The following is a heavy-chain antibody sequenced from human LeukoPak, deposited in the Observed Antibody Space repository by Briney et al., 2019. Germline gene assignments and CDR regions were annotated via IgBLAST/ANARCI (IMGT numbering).Heavy chain of an antibody. D-gene: IGHD3-3*01. J-gene: IGHJ4*02. V-gene: IGHV4-59*01. CDR3: ARASIFGVVIFDY. Sequence: SETLSLTCTVSGSSISSYYWSWIRQPPGKGLEWIGYIYYSGSTNYNPSLKSRVTISVDTSKNQFSLKLSSVTAADTAVYYCARASIFGVVIFDYWGQGTLVTVSS. CDR1: GSSISSYY. CDR2: IYYSGST.